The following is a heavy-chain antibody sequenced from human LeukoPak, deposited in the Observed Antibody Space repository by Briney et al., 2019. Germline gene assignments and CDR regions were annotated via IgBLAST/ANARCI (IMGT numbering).Heavy chain of an antibody. J-gene: IGHJ6*04. CDR3: ASGEGDFWSGYPLAMDV. Sequence: SVKVSCKASGGTFSSYAISWVRQAPGQGLEWMGGVIPIFGTANYAQKFQGRVTITADESTSTAYMELSSLRSEDTAVYYCASGEGDFWSGYPLAMDVWGKGTTVTVSS. CDR2: VIPIFGTA. V-gene: IGHV1-69*01. CDR1: GGTFSSYA. D-gene: IGHD3-3*01.